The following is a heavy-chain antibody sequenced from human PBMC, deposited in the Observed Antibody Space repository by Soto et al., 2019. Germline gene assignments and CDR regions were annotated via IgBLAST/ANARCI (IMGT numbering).Heavy chain of an antibody. CDR1: GDSVSSNSAA. J-gene: IGHJ4*02. CDR3: ARDNPEFWSGQRYFDY. D-gene: IGHD3-3*01. Sequence: SQTLSLTCAISGDSVSSNSAAWNWIRQSPSRGLEWLGRTYYRSKWYNDYAVSVKSRITINPDTSKNQFSLQLNSVTPEDTAVYYCARDNPEFWSGQRYFDYWGQGTLVTVSS. CDR2: TYYRSKWYN. V-gene: IGHV6-1*01.